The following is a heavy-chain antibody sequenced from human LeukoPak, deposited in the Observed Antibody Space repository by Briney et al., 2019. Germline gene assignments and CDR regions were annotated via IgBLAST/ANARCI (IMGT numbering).Heavy chain of an antibody. J-gene: IGHJ5*02. D-gene: IGHD5-18*01. Sequence: SETLSLTCTVSGGSISSSSYYWGWIRQPPGKGLEWIGSIYYSGSTNYNPSLKSRVTISVDTSKNQFSLKLSPVTAADTAVYYCARSLYSYGYWWFDPWGQGTLVTVSS. CDR3: ARSLYSYGYWWFDP. CDR2: IYYSGST. V-gene: IGHV4-39*07. CDR1: GGSISSSSYY.